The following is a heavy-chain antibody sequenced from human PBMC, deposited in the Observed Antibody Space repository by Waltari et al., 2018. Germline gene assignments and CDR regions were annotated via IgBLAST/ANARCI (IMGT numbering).Heavy chain of an antibody. J-gene: IGHJ6*02. CDR1: GFTFSSYS. Sequence: EVQLVESGGGLVKPGGSLRLSCAASGFTFSSYSMNWVRQAPGKGLEGVSSISSSSSYRYYADSVKGRFTISRDNAKNSLYLQMNSLRAEDTAVYYCARRGIAAYYYYYGMDVWGQGTTVTVSS. CDR3: ARRGIAAYYYYYGMDV. V-gene: IGHV3-21*01. CDR2: ISSSSSYR. D-gene: IGHD6-13*01.